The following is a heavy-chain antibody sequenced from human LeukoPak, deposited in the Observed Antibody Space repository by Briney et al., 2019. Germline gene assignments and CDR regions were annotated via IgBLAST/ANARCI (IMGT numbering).Heavy chain of an antibody. V-gene: IGHV1-69*04. J-gene: IGHJ5*02. CDR3: ARLGAYSGSYQTYNWFDP. Sequence: SVKVSCKASGGTFSSYAISWVRQAPGQGLEGMGRIIPIFGIANYAQKFQGRVTITADKSTSTAYMELSSLRSEDTAVHYCARLGAYSGSYQTYNWFDPWGQGTLVTVSS. D-gene: IGHD1-26*01. CDR1: GGTFSSYA. CDR2: IIPIFGIA.